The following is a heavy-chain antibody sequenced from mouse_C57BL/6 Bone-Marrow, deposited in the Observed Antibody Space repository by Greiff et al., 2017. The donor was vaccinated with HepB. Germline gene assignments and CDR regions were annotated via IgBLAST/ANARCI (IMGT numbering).Heavy chain of an antibody. CDR1: GFTFSDYY. D-gene: IGHD2-4*01. Sequence: EVHLVESGGGLVQPGGSLKLSCAASGFTFSDYYMYWVRQTPEKRLEWVAYISNGGGSTYYPDTVKGRFTISRDNAKNTLYLQMSRLKSEDTAMYYCASYYDYENYAMDYWGQGTSVTVSS. CDR3: ASYYDYENYAMDY. CDR2: ISNGGGST. V-gene: IGHV5-12*01. J-gene: IGHJ4*01.